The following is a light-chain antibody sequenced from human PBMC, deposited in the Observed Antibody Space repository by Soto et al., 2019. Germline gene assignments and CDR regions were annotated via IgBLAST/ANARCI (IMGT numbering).Light chain of an antibody. CDR2: DVS. CDR3: SSYTSSSTLCV. Sequence: QSVLTQPASVSGSPGQSSTISCTGTSSDVGGYNYVSWYQQHPGKAPKRMIYDVSNRPPGVSNRFSGSKSGNTPSLTISRLQAEDEADYYCSSYTSSSTLCVFGTGTKVTVL. V-gene: IGLV2-14*01. CDR1: SSDVGGYNY. J-gene: IGLJ1*01.